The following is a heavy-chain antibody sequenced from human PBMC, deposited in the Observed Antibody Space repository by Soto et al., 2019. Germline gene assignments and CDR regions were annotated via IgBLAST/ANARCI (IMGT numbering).Heavy chain of an antibody. V-gene: IGHV3-23*01. CDR2: ISGSGGST. Sequence: EVQLLESGGGLVQPGGSLRLSCAASGFTFSSYAMSWVRQAPGKGLEWVSAISGSGGSTYYADSVKGRFTISRDNSKNTLYLQMSSLRAEDTAVYYCAKDTRYAVADPYYYYYGMDVWGQGTTVTVSS. CDR3: AKDTRYAVADPYYYYYGMDV. CDR1: GFTFSSYA. D-gene: IGHD6-19*01. J-gene: IGHJ6*02.